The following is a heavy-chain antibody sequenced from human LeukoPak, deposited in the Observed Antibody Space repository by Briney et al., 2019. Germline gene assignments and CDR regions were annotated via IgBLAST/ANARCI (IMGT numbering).Heavy chain of an antibody. V-gene: IGHV3-23*01. CDR1: EFTFSNYA. Sequence: PGGSLRLSCGASEFTFSNYAMNWVRQAPGKGLEWVSGISGGGGSTYYADSVKGRFTISRDNSKHTLYLQMDSLRAEDTALYYCAKGSGINHYHWIDPWGQGTLVTVSS. J-gene: IGHJ5*02. CDR3: AKGSGINHYHWIDP. D-gene: IGHD1-14*01. CDR2: ISGGGGST.